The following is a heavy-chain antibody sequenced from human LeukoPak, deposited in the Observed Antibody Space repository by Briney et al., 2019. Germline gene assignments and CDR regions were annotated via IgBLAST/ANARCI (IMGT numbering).Heavy chain of an antibody. D-gene: IGHD1-1*01. V-gene: IGHV3-23*01. Sequence: GGSLTLSCAASGSTFSTYAMNWVRQAPGKGLEWVTAISGTDTTTYYADSVKGRFTISRDNSKNTLYLQMNSLRAEDTALYYCAKGHDTRTATLDYWGQGTLVTVSS. CDR2: ISGTDTTT. CDR1: GSTFSTYA. J-gene: IGHJ4*02. CDR3: AKGHDTRTATLDY.